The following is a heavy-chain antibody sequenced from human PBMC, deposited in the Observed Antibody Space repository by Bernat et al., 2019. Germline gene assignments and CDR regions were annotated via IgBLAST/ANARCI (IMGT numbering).Heavy chain of an antibody. CDR3: ETGVQLAYYYYGMDV. J-gene: IGHJ6*02. Sequence: QVQLVQSGAEVKKPGASVKVSCKVSGYTLTELSMHWVRQAPGKGLAWMGGFDPEDGETIYAQKFKGRVSMTEDTSTDTAYLELSSLRSEDTAVYYCETGVQLAYYYYGMDVWGQGTMVTVSS. CDR2: FDPEDGET. CDR1: GYTLTELS. D-gene: IGHD3-10*01. V-gene: IGHV1-24*01.